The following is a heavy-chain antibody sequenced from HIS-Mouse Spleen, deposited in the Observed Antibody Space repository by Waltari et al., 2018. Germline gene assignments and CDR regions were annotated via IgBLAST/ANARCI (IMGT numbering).Heavy chain of an antibody. Sequence: QLQLQESGPGLVKPSETLSLTCTVSGGSISSSSYYWGWIRQPRGKGLEWIGSIYYSGGTDDDPSLKSGVTISVDTSKTQFSLKLSSVTAADTAVYYCAREIPYSSSWYDWYFDLWGRGTLVTVSS. D-gene: IGHD6-13*01. V-gene: IGHV4-39*07. CDR3: AREIPYSSSWYDWYFDL. CDR2: IYYSGGT. CDR1: GGSISSSSYY. J-gene: IGHJ2*01.